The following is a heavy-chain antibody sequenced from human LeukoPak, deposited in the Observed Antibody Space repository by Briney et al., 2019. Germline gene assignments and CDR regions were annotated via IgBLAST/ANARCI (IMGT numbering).Heavy chain of an antibody. D-gene: IGHD2-15*01. V-gene: IGHV1-2*02. Sequence: ASLKLSCKASGYTFIGYHLHWVRQAPGQGLEWMGWLNPKSGGTNYAKNFHGRVTMTRDTSIITAYIELSRLRSDDTAIYYCARGYCSGGDCYEFDYWGQGPLVTVSS. CDR3: ARGYCSGGDCYEFDY. J-gene: IGHJ4*02. CDR2: LNPKSGGT. CDR1: GYTFIGYH.